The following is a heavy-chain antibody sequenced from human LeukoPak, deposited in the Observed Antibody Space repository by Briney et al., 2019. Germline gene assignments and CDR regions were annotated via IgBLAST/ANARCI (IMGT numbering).Heavy chain of an antibody. J-gene: IGHJ3*02. CDR2: IYYNGNT. Sequence: SENLSLTCDVAGGSIGGHTFCWDWIRQPPGKGLEWIATIYYNGNTFYIPSLKSPVAISIDMSQSQFSMHLSSVTAADTAIYYCARLTALAELRGAFDIWGPGTMVTVSS. D-gene: IGHD6-19*01. V-gene: IGHV4-39*01. CDR1: GGSIGGHTFC. CDR3: ARLTALAELRGAFDI.